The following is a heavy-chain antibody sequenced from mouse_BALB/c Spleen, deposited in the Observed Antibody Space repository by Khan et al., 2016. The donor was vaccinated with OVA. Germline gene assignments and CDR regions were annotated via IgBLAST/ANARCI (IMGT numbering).Heavy chain of an antibody. D-gene: IGHD2-1*01. CDR1: GFTFSTYA. Sequence: EVELVESGGGLVKPGGSLKLSCAASGFTFSTYAMSWVRQTPEKRLEWVATLSSDGDYTYFPDTVTGRFTISRDNAKNTLCLQMTSLRSEDTAMYYCARSPYGNFAYWGQGTLVTVSA. CDR2: LSSDGDYT. CDR3: ARSPYGNFAY. V-gene: IGHV5-9-3*01. J-gene: IGHJ3*01.